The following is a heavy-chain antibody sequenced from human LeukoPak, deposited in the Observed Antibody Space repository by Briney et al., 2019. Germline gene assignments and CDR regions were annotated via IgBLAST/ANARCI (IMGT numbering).Heavy chain of an antibody. CDR3: ARDGWYYYGSGSYYPFDY. J-gene: IGHJ4*02. Sequence: ASVKVSCKASGYTFTSYGINWVRQAPGQGLEWMGWISAYNGNTNYAQKLQGRVTMTTDTSTSTAYMELRSLRSDDTAVYYCARDGWYYYGSGSYYPFDYWGQGTLVTVSS. V-gene: IGHV1-18*01. CDR2: ISAYNGNT. CDR1: GYTFTSYG. D-gene: IGHD3-10*01.